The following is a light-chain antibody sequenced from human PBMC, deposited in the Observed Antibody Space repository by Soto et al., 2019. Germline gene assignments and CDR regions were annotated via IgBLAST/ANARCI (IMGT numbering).Light chain of an antibody. CDR1: ESIGSN. CDR3: QQSYITPLT. V-gene: IGKV1-39*01. CDR2: AAS. J-gene: IGKJ4*01. Sequence: SSLSAFVGDRVTITCRTSESIGSNLNRYQQKPGKAPNVLIYAASNLRSGVPSMFSGSGSGTDFALTISSLQPEDFATYYCQQSYITPLTFGGGTKVDIK.